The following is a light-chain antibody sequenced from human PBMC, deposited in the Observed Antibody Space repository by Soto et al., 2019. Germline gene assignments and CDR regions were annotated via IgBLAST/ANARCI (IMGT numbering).Light chain of an antibody. Sequence: QSVLTQPASVSDSPGQSITISCTGTSSDVGGYNHVSWYQQHPGKAPKLMIYDVTNRPSGVSNRFSGSKSGSTASLIISGLQAEDEADYYCSSYAGSSNVFGTGTKLTVL. CDR3: SSYAGSSNV. CDR1: SSDVGGYNH. V-gene: IGLV2-14*01. CDR2: DVT. J-gene: IGLJ1*01.